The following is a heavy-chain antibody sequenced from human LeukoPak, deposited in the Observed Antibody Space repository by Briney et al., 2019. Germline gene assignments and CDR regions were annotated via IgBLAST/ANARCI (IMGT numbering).Heavy chain of an antibody. J-gene: IGHJ4*02. CDR2: IYYSGGT. Sequence: PLETLSLTCTVSGGSISSSSYYWGWIRQPPGKGLEWIGSIYYSGGTYYNPSLKSRVTMSVDTSKNQFSLKLSSVTAADTAVYYCARGGYDFWSGYPEWFDYWGQGTLVTVSS. CDR3: ARGGYDFWSGYPEWFDY. V-gene: IGHV4-39*07. D-gene: IGHD3-3*01. CDR1: GGSISSSSYY.